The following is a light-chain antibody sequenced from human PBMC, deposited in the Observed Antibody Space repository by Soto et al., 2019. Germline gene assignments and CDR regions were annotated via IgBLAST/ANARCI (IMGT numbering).Light chain of an antibody. V-gene: IGKV3-20*01. Sequence: EIVLTQSPCTLSLSPGERATLSCRASQTVIRNYLAWHQHKPGQAPRLLIYGASSRATGIPDRFSGSVSGRDFTLTISRLEPEDFVVYYCHQYGASPLTFGGGTKVDIK. CDR3: HQYGASPLT. CDR2: GAS. J-gene: IGKJ4*01. CDR1: QTVIRNY.